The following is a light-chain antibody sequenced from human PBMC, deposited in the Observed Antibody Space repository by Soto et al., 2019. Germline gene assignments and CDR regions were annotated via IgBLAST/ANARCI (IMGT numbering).Light chain of an antibody. CDR3: QQYGSSGT. V-gene: IGKV3-11*01. Sequence: EIVLTQSPATLSLSPGERATLSSRASQSISTYLAWYQQTPGQPPRLLIYDASNRATGIPARFSGSGSGTDFTLTISSLEPEDFAVYYCQQYGSSGTFGQGTKVDI. J-gene: IGKJ1*01. CDR1: QSISTY. CDR2: DAS.